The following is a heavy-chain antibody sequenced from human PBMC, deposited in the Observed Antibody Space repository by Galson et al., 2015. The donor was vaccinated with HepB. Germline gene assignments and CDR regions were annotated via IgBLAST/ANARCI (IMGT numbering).Heavy chain of an antibody. Sequence: LRLSCAASGFTVSNHYMNWVRQAPGKGLEWVSVINSGGSTYYADSVKGRFTISRDNSKNTLYLEMNSLRAEDTAVYYCARGPTDKSRWIDYWGQGTLVTVSS. CDR2: INSGGST. CDR1: GFTVSNHY. V-gene: IGHV3-53*01. J-gene: IGHJ4*02. D-gene: IGHD6-19*01. CDR3: ARGPTDKSRWIDY.